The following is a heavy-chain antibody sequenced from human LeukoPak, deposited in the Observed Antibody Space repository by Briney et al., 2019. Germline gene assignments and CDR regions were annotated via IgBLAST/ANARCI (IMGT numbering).Heavy chain of an antibody. Sequence: PGGSLRLSCAASVFTFDDYAMHWVRQAPGKGLEWVSGISWNSGSIGYADSVKGRFTISRDNAKNSLYLQMNSLRAEDTALYYCAKAHSSAWYVFDYWGQGTLVTVSS. CDR3: AKAHSSAWYVFDY. CDR2: ISWNSGSI. J-gene: IGHJ4*02. V-gene: IGHV3-9*01. CDR1: VFTFDDYA. D-gene: IGHD6-19*01.